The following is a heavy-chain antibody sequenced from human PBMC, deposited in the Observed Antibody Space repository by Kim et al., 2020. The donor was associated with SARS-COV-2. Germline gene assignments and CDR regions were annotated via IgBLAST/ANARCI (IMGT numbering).Heavy chain of an antibody. CDR2: ISYDGSNK. CDR3: ARDWGDQPLLGSGFDY. CDR1: GFTFSSYA. V-gene: IGHV3-30*04. J-gene: IGHJ4*02. Sequence: GGSLRLSCAASGFTFSSYAIHWVRQAPGKGLEWVAVISYDGSNKYYADSVKGRFTISRDNSKNTLYLQMNSLRAEDTAVYYCARDWGDQPLLGSGFDYWGQGTLVTVSS. D-gene: IGHD2-2*01.